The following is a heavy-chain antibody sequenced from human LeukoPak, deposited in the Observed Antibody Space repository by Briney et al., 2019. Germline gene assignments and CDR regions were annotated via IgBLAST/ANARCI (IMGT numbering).Heavy chain of an antibody. CDR2: ISGGDATT. V-gene: IGHV3-23*01. Sequence: GGSLRLSCAASGFTFSSSAMSWVRQAPGKGLEWVSNISGGDATTYYADSVKGRFTISRDSSKNTLYLQMNSLRAEDTALYYCARSRGRFGEKTPVEYYFDYWGQGTLVTVSS. D-gene: IGHD3-10*01. CDR1: GFTFSSSA. J-gene: IGHJ4*02. CDR3: ARSRGRFGEKTPVEYYFDY.